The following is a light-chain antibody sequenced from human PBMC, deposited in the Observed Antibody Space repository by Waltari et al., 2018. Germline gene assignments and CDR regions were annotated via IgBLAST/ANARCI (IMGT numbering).Light chain of an antibody. J-gene: IGKJ1*01. Sequence: EIVSTQSPGTLSLSPGERATLSCRASQSVGKSLAWYQQRPGQAPRLLIYDASTRATGTPGRFSGSGFGTDFSLAISSLEPEDFAVYFCQHYVNLPVTFGQGTKVEI. CDR2: DAS. CDR3: QHYVNLPVT. V-gene: IGKV3-20*01. CDR1: QSVGKS.